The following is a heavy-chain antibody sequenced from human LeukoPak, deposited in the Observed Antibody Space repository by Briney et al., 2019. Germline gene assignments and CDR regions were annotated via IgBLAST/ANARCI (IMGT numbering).Heavy chain of an antibody. CDR3: ARQNSSSWYHYYYYYYGMDV. Sequence: GALRLSCAASGFTFSGYYMSWIRQAPGKGLEWVSYISSSSSYTNYADSVKGRFTISRDNAKNSLYLQMNSLRAEDTAVYYCARQNSSSWYHYYYYYYGMDVWGKGTTVTVSS. CDR2: ISSSSSYT. J-gene: IGHJ6*04. CDR1: GFTFSGYY. V-gene: IGHV3-11*06. D-gene: IGHD6-13*01.